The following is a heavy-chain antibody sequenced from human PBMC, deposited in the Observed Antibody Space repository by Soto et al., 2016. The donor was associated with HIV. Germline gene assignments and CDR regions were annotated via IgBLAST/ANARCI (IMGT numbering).Heavy chain of an antibody. CDR3: ARAIPKKWLLDAFDI. V-gene: IGHV3-30*14. D-gene: IGHD3-22*01. J-gene: IGHJ3*02. Sequence: QVQLVESGGGVVQPGRSVRLSCAASGFTFSSYAMHWVRQAPGKGLEWVAVISFDGIDTYYTDSVKGRFIISRDNSKNTLYLQMNSLRAEDTAVYYCARAIPKKWLLDAFDIWGQGTMVTVSS. CDR2: ISFDGIDT. CDR1: GFTFSSYA.